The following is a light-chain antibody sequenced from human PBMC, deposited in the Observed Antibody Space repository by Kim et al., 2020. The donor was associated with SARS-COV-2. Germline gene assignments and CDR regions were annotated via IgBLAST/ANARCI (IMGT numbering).Light chain of an antibody. CDR2: DNH. Sequence: GQKVTISCSRSNSNIGNNYISWYQQLPGVAPKLLICDNHQRPSGIPDRFSGSKSGTSATLGITGLQTGDEADYYCGTWDSSLSVVVFGGGTKVTVL. J-gene: IGLJ2*01. V-gene: IGLV1-51*01. CDR3: GTWDSSLSVVV. CDR1: NSNIGNNY.